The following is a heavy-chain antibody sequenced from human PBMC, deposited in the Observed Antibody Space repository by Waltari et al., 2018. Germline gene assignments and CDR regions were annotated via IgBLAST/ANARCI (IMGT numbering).Heavy chain of an antibody. CDR2: INHSGRT. J-gene: IGHJ3*02. D-gene: IGHD3-3*01. CDR1: GGSFSGYY. CDR3: VRRANSITIFGVVRGDAFDI. V-gene: IGHV4-34*01. Sequence: QVQLQQWGAGLLKPSETLSLTCAVYGGSFSGYYWSCVRQPPGNGLEWIGEINHSGRTNDNPYLKSRVTRSVDTSKNQFSLKLSSVTAADTAVYYCVRRANSITIFGVVRGDAFDIWGQGTMVTVSS.